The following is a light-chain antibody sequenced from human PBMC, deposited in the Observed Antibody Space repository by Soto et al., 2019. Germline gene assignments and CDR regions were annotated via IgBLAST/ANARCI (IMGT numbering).Light chain of an antibody. CDR3: QQYNDWPQT. Sequence: EIEMPQSPATLSVSPGDRATLSCRPSRSVSGNLAWYQQKPGQAPRLLVYGASTRATVIPARFSGNGSGTMFTLTISSLQSEDCAVYTSQQYNDWPQTFGQGIK. V-gene: IGKV3-15*01. CDR1: RSVSGN. J-gene: IGKJ1*01. CDR2: GAS.